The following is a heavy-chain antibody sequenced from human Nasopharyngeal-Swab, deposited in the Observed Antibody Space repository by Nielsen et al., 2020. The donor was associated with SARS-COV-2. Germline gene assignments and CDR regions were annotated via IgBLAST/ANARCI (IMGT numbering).Heavy chain of an antibody. V-gene: IGHV4-34*01. J-gene: IGHJ4*02. CDR3: ARGFYGDYGYYFDY. D-gene: IGHD4-17*01. CDR2: INHSGST. CDR1: GGSFSGYF. Sequence: SETLSLTCAVYGGSFSGYFWSWIRQPPGKGLEWIGEINHSGSTNYNPSLKSRVTISVDTSKNQFSLKLSSVTAADTAVYYCARGFYGDYGYYFDYWGQGTLVTVSS.